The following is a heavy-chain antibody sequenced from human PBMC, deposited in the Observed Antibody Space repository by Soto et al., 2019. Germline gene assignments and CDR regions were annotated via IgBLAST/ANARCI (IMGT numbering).Heavy chain of an antibody. CDR2: IYTDGRT. Sequence: EVQLVETGGGLIQPGGSLRLSCAASGFTVSSSYMTWVRQAPGKGLEWLSFIYTDGRTYYADSVKGRFTISRDDSKNTVYLQMTSLRAEDTAVYYCARDPPTTRDYGLDVWGQGTTVTVSS. V-gene: IGHV3-53*02. CDR3: ARDPPTTRDYGLDV. CDR1: GFTVSSSY. D-gene: IGHD4-17*01. J-gene: IGHJ6*02.